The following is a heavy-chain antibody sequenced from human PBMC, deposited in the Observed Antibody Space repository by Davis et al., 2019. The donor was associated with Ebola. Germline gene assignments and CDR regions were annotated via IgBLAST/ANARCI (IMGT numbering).Heavy chain of an antibody. CDR2: ISSNGKT. CDR3: VKEGTTTIWVDSDN. V-gene: IGHV3-64D*08. J-gene: IGHJ4*02. Sequence: GESLKISCSASGFTFSAHTMHWVRQAPGKGLEYVSVISSNGKTYYADSVKGRFTISRDNSQNNVYLQMTSLRVEDTAVYYCVKEGTTTIWVDSDNWGQGTLVTVAS. D-gene: IGHD1-26*01. CDR1: GFTFSAHT.